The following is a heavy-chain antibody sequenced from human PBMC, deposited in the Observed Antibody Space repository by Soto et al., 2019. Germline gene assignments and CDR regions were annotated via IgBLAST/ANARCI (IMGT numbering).Heavy chain of an antibody. CDR2: ISYDGSNK. CDR3: ANAVATKQWLATPPDY. V-gene: IGHV3-30*18. D-gene: IGHD6-19*01. Sequence: GGSLRLSCAASGFTFSSYGMHWVRQAPGKGLEWVAVISYDGSNKYYADSVKGRFTISRDNSKNTLYLQMNSLRAEDTAVYYCANAVATKQWLATPPDYWGQGTLVTVSS. CDR1: GFTFSSYG. J-gene: IGHJ4*02.